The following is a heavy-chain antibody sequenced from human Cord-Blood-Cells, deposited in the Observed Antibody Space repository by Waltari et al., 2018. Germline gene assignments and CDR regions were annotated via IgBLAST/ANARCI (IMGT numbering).Heavy chain of an antibody. CDR3: ARGGVYSSSCCDY. J-gene: IGHJ4*02. D-gene: IGHD6-6*01. CDR2: SYYSGET. Sequence: QLQLQESGPGLVKPSETLSLTCTVSGGSISSSSYYWGWIRQPPGKGLEWIGSSYYSGETYYNPSPSGRVPIAGDTSKNHFSRKLSSVTAADTAVYYCARGGVYSSSCCDYWGQGTLVTVSS. CDR1: GGSISSSSYY. V-gene: IGHV4-39*02.